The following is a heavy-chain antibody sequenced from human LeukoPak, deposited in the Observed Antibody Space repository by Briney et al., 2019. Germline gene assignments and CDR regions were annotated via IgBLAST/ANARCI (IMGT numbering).Heavy chain of an antibody. CDR2: INHSGST. Sequence: PSETLSLTCAVYGGSFSGYYWSWIRQPPGKGLEWIGEINHSGSTNYNPSLKGRVTISVDTSKNQFSLKLSSVTAADTAVYYCARGGYYGDYGYWGQGTLVTVSS. CDR3: ARGGYYGDYGY. CDR1: GGSFSGYY. D-gene: IGHD4-17*01. J-gene: IGHJ4*02. V-gene: IGHV4-34*01.